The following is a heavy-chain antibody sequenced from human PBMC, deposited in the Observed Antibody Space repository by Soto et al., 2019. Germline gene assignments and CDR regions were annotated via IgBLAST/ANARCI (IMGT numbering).Heavy chain of an antibody. J-gene: IGHJ4*02. V-gene: IGHV4-34*01. CDR3: PRSAPTYYDSSGYYYGIDY. Sequence: SETLSLTCAVYGGSFSGYYWSWIRQPPGKGLEWIGEVNHSGSTNYNPSRKSRVTISVDTSKNQFSLKLSSVTAADTAVYYCPRSAPTYYDSSGYYYGIDYWGQGTLVTVSS. CDR2: VNHSGST. CDR1: GGSFSGYY. D-gene: IGHD3-22*01.